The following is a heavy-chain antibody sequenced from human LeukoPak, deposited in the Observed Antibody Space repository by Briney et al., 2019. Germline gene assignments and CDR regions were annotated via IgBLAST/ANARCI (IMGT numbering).Heavy chain of an antibody. J-gene: IGHJ4*02. Sequence: PGKSLRLSCAASGFIFSSYAMHWVRQAPGKGLEWVAVISYDGSNNYYADSVKGRFTISRDNSKNTLYLQMNSLRAEDTAVYYCARGFTVTTGYFDYWGQGTLVTVSS. CDR1: GFIFSSYA. CDR3: ARGFTVTTGYFDY. CDR2: ISYDGSNN. D-gene: IGHD4-17*01. V-gene: IGHV3-30*04.